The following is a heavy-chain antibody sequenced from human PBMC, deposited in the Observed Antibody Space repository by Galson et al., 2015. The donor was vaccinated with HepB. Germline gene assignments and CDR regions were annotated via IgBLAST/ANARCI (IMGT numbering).Heavy chain of an antibody. V-gene: IGHV3-21*01. CDR2: ISSSSSYI. Sequence: SLRLSCAASGFTFSSHSMNRVRQAPGKGLGWVSSISSSSSYIYYADSVKGRFTVSRDNAKNSLYLQMNSLRAEDTAVYYCARAIVVVPGWYFDLWGRGTLVTVSS. J-gene: IGHJ2*01. CDR1: GFTFSSHS. D-gene: IGHD2-2*01. CDR3: ARAIVVVPGWYFDL.